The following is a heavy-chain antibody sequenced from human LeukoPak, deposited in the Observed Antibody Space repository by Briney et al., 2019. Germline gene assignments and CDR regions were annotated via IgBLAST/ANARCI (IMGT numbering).Heavy chain of an antibody. CDR2: INHSGST. V-gene: IGHV4-34*01. CDR1: GGSFSGYY. D-gene: IGHD5-12*01. J-gene: IGHJ5*02. CDR3: ARGPRTVATIIRRQGWFDP. Sequence: SETLSLTCAVYGGSFSGYYWSWIRQPPGKGLEWIGEINHSGSTNYNPSLKSRVTISVDTSKNQFSLKLSSVTAADTAVYYCARGPRTVATIIRRQGWFDPWGQGTLVTVSS.